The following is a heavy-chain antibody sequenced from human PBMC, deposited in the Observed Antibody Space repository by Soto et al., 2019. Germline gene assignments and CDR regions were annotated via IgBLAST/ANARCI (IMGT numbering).Heavy chain of an antibody. J-gene: IGHJ4*02. Sequence: PSETLSLTCTVSGGSISSSSYYWGWIRQPPGKGLEWIGSIYYSGSTYYNPSLKSRVTISVDTSXXXXSLKLSSVTAADTAVYYCARHTLDIVVVPAGPDYWGQGTLVTVSS. V-gene: IGHV4-39*01. CDR1: GGSISSSSYY. D-gene: IGHD2-2*03. CDR2: IYYSGST. CDR3: ARHTLDIVVVPAGPDY.